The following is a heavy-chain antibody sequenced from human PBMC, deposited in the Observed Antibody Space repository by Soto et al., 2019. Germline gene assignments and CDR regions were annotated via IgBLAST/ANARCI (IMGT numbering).Heavy chain of an antibody. J-gene: IGHJ4*02. V-gene: IGHV1-18*04. D-gene: IGHD5-18*01. CDR3: ARGTMVTVFYDY. CDR1: GYTFTSYG. Sequence: ASLKVSCKASGYTFTSYGISWARQAPGQGLEWMGWISAYNGNTNYAQKLPGRVTMTTDTSTSTAYMELRSLRSDDTAVYYCARGTMVTVFYDYWGQGTLVTVS. CDR2: ISAYNGNT.